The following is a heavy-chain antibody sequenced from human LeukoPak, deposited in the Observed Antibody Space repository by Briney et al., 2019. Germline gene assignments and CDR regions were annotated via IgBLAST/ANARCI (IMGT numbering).Heavy chain of an antibody. J-gene: IGHJ3*02. V-gene: IGHV1-18*04. CDR1: GYTFNDYY. CDR3: ARAWGYGDADAFDI. CDR2: ISAYNGNT. Sequence: ASVKVSCKASGYTFNDYYMHWVRQAPGQGLEWMGWISAYNGNTNYAQKLQGRVTMTRDMSTSTVYMELSSLRSEDTAVYYCARAWGYGDADAFDIWGQGTMVTVSS. D-gene: IGHD4-17*01.